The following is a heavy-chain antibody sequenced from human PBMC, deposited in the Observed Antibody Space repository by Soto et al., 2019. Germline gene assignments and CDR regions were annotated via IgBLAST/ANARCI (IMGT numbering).Heavy chain of an antibody. D-gene: IGHD2-21*02. Sequence: SDTLSLTCTVSGGSISSGDYYWRWIRQPPGKGLEWIGYIYYSGSTYYNPSLKSRVTISVDTSKNQFSLKLSSVTAADTAVYYCARGGGDQPHVFDYWGQGTLVTVSS. CDR1: GGSISSGDYY. V-gene: IGHV4-30-4*02. CDR3: ARGGGDQPHVFDY. J-gene: IGHJ4*02. CDR2: IYYSGST.